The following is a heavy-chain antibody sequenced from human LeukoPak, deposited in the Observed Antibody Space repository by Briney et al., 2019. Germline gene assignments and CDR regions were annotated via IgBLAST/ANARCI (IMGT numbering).Heavy chain of an antibody. V-gene: IGHV1-2*02. CDR3: ARSKGFYYFDY. Sequence: ASVKVSCKASGYTFIGYYMHWVRQAPGQGLEWMGWINPNIGGTNYAQKFQGRVTMTRDTSINTAYMELSRLRSDDTAVYYCARSKGFYYFDYWGQGTLVTVSS. D-gene: IGHD3-3*01. J-gene: IGHJ4*02. CDR2: INPNIGGT. CDR1: GYTFIGYY.